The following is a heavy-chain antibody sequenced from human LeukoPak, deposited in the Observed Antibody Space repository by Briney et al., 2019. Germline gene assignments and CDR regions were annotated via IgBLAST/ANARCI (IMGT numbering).Heavy chain of an antibody. CDR2: MNPNSGNT. Sequence: GASVKVSCKASGYTFTSSDINWVRQATGQGLEWMGWMNPNSGNTGYAQKFQGRVTMTRNTSISTAYMELSSLRSEDTAVYYCARDINGYTYVLSYWYFDLWGRGTLVTVSS. CDR1: GYTFTSSD. J-gene: IGHJ2*01. CDR3: ARDINGYTYVLSYWYFDL. D-gene: IGHD5-18*01. V-gene: IGHV1-8*01.